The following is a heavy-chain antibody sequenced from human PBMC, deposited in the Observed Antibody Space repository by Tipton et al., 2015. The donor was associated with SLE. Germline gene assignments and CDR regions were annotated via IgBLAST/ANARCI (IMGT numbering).Heavy chain of an antibody. D-gene: IGHD6-13*01. CDR2: IWNDGSKT. Sequence: SLRLSCAASGFTFSIYAMSWVRQAPGKGLEWMAVIWNDGSKTYYADSVKGRFTISRDNSKNTLDLQMDSLRTEDTAVYFCAKDSAFSNSWPVDYWGQGTLVTVSS. CDR1: GFTFSIYA. CDR3: AKDSAFSNSWPVDY. V-gene: IGHV3-30*18. J-gene: IGHJ4*02.